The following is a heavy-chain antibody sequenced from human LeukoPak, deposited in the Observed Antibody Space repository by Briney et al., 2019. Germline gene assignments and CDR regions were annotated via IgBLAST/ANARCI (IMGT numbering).Heavy chain of an antibody. CDR3: ARVRPYYDILTGYSYYFDY. CDR1: GGSISGYY. CDR2: INHSGST. V-gene: IGHV4-34*01. D-gene: IGHD3-9*01. Sequence: SETLSLTCTVSGGSISGYYWSWIRQPPGKGLEWIGEINHSGSTNYNPSLKSRVTISVDTSKNQFSLKLSSVTAADTAVYYCARVRPYYDILTGYSYYFDYWGQGTLVTVSS. J-gene: IGHJ4*02.